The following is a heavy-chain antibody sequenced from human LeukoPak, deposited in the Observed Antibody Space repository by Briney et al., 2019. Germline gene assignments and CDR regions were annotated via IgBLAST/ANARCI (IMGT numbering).Heavy chain of an antibody. CDR2: IKQEGSEK. CDR1: GFTFSSYW. J-gene: IGHJ5*02. V-gene: IGHV3-7*01. D-gene: IGHD3-22*01. Sequence: GGSLRLSCAASGFTFSSYWMSWVRQAPGKGLEWVANIKQEGSEKYYVDSVKGRFTISRDNAKNSLYLQMNSLRAEGTAVYYCARDIITMIVVVPNWFDPWGQGTLVTVSS. CDR3: ARDIITMIVVVPNWFDP.